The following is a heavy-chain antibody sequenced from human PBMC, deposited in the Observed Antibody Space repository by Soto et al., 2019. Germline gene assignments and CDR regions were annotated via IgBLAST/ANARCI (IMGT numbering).Heavy chain of an antibody. CDR1: GGSISSGGYY. V-gene: IGHV4-31*03. D-gene: IGHD2-21*02. Sequence: SETLSLTCTVSGGSISSGGYYWSWIRQHPGKGLEWIGYIYYSGSTYYNPSLKSRVTISVDTSKNQFSLKLSSVTAADTAVYYCARDRRGGDCVFDYWGQGTLVTVSS. J-gene: IGHJ4*02. CDR3: ARDRRGGDCVFDY. CDR2: IYYSGST.